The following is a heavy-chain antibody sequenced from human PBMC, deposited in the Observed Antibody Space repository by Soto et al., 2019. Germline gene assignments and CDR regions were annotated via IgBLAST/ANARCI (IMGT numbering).Heavy chain of an antibody. D-gene: IGHD1-26*01. CDR3: VRGPSGSYSGDF. Sequence: TLSLTCTVSGGSINSGDYYWSWIRQHPGKGLEWIGYIYYSGSTYYNPSLKSRVTISVDTSKNQFSLRLRSVTAADTAVYYCVRGPSGSYSGDFWGQGTLVTVSS. J-gene: IGHJ4*02. V-gene: IGHV4-31*03. CDR2: IYYSGST. CDR1: GGSINSGDYY.